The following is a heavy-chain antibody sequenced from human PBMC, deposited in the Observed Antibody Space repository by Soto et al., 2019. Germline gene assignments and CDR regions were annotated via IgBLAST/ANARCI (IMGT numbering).Heavy chain of an antibody. CDR2: TIPMFGTP. CDR1: GGIFSKYA. V-gene: IGHV1-69*01. CDR3: ARPLRDRNYYYGMAV. J-gene: IGHJ6*02. D-gene: IGHD3-22*01. Sequence: QVQLVQSGAEMQQPGASVRVSCKASGGIFSKYAFSWVRQAPGQGLEWLGGTIPMFGTPNYAQKFQGRVAISADEPTATVYMELSSLRSEDTAVYFCARPLRDRNYYYGMAVWGQGTTVTVSS.